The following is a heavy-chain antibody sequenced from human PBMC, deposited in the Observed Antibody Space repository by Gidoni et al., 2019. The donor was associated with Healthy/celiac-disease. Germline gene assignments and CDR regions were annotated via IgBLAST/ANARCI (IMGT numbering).Heavy chain of an antibody. J-gene: IGHJ4*02. CDR1: GFTFSSYA. CDR2: ISGSGGST. CDR3: AKSKLPITFGGVIVGAFDY. V-gene: IGHV3-23*01. D-gene: IGHD3-16*02. Sequence: EVQLLESGGGLVQPGGSLRLSCAASGFTFSSYAMRWVRQAPGKGLEWVSAISGSGGSTYYADSVKGRFTISRDNSKNTLYLQMNSLRAEDTAVYYCAKSKLPITFGGVIVGAFDYWGQGTLVTVSS.